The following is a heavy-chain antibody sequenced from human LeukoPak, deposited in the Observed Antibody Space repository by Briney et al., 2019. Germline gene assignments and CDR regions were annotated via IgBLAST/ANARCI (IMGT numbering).Heavy chain of an antibody. CDR3: ARRDV. CDR1: GGTFTSYA. J-gene: IGHJ6*02. V-gene: IGHV1-69*04. CDR2: IIPILGIA. Sequence: TVTVSFTASGGTFTSYAISWVRQAPGQGIEWMGRIIPILGIANYAQKFQGRVTITADKSTSTAYMELSSLRSEDTAVYYCARRDVWGQGATVTVSS.